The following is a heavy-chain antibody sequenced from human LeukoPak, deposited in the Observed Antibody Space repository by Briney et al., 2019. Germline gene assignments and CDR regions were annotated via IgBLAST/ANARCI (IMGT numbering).Heavy chain of an antibody. CDR1: GFTFSSYA. D-gene: IGHD4-17*01. J-gene: IGHJ3*02. V-gene: IGHV3-23*01. Sequence: GGSLRLSCAASGFTFSSYAMSWVRQAPGKGLEGVSAISGSGGSTYYADSVKGRFTISRDNSKNTLYLQMNSLRAEDTAVYYCTGGDYGDYVCAFDIWGQGTMVTVSS. CDR2: ISGSGGST. CDR3: TGGDYGDYVCAFDI.